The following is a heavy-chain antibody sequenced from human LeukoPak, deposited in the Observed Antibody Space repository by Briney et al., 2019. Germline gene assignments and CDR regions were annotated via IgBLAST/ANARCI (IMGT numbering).Heavy chain of an antibody. J-gene: IGHJ1*01. CDR2: IGSSSSYT. CDR3: ARVYYYDSSGYYQPSGYFQH. D-gene: IGHD3-22*01. CDR1: GFTFSDYY. Sequence: GGSLRLSCAASGFTFSDYYMSWIRQAPGKGLEWVAYIGSSSSYTNYADSVQGRFTISRDNAKNSLYLQMNSLRAEDTAVYYCARVYYYDSSGYYQPSGYFQHWGQGTLVSVSS. V-gene: IGHV3-11*06.